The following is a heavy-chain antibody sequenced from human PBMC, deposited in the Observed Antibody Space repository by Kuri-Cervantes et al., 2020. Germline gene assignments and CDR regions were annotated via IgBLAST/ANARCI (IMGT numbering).Heavy chain of an antibody. Sequence: GGSLRLSCAASGFTFSSYAMHWVRQAPGKGLEWVAVISYDGSNKYYADSVKGRFTISRDNSKNTIYLQMNRLRPEDTAVYYCAKRGDSVDLSTSYDMDVWGQGTTVTVS. D-gene: IGHD3-9*01. CDR2: ISYDGSNK. CDR1: GFTFSSYA. V-gene: IGHV3-30*01. J-gene: IGHJ6*02. CDR3: AKRGDSVDLSTSYDMDV.